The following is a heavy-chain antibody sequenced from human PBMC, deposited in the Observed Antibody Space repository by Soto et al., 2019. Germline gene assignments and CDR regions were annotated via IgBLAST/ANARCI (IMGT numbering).Heavy chain of an antibody. V-gene: IGHV3-74*01. CDR3: ARGETRHSSLSVY. Sequence: EVQLVESGGGLVQPGGSLRLSCAASGFTFSSYWMHWVRQPPGKGLVWVSRISTDGSSTSYADSVKGRFTISRDNAENTLYLQMNRLTAEDTAVYYCARGETRHSSLSVYWGQGTLVTVAS. CDR2: ISTDGSST. J-gene: IGHJ4*02. CDR1: GFTFSSYW. D-gene: IGHD6-6*01.